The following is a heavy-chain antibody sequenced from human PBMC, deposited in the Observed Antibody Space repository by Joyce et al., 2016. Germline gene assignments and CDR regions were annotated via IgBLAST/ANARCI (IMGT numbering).Heavy chain of an antibody. V-gene: IGHV3-30*18. D-gene: IGHD6-25*01. CDR1: GLTLSNYG. CDR3: AKILTATYSSGWFLDY. Sequence: QVQLVESGGGVVQPGRSLRLSCAASGLTLSNYGVHWVRQGPGKGREWVAVISYVGIYKYYADSVKGRFTISRDNSKNTVFLEMNSLRAEDTAVYYCAKILTATYSSGWFLDYWGQGTLVTVSS. CDR2: ISYVGIYK. J-gene: IGHJ4*02.